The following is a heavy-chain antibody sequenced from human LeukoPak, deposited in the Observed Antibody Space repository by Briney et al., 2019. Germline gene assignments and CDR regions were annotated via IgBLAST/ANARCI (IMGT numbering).Heavy chain of an antibody. CDR2: INPNSGGT. J-gene: IGHJ5*02. V-gene: IGHV1-2*06. CDR1: GYTFTGYY. Sequence: ASVKVSCKASGYTFTGYYMHWVRQAPGQGLEWMGRINPNSGGTNYAQKFQGRVTMTRDTSISTAYMELSRLRSDDTAVYYCAREYYYDSLNWFDPWGQGTLVTVSS. CDR3: AREYYYDSLNWFDP. D-gene: IGHD3-22*01.